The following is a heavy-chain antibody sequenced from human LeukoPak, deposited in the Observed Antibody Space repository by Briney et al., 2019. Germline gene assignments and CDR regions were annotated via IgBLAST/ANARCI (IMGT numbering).Heavy chain of an antibody. J-gene: IGHJ3*01. CDR2: FSATDGSA. Sequence: GGSLRLSCATSGFTFSSYAMTWVRQAPGKGLEWVSAFSATDGSAQYAESVKGRFTISRDNSKNRLYLQMNSLRAEDTAVYYCAKARIAAAGTGAFDVWGQGTMVTVSS. D-gene: IGHD6-13*01. CDR3: AKARIAAAGTGAFDV. V-gene: IGHV3-23*01. CDR1: GFTFSSYA.